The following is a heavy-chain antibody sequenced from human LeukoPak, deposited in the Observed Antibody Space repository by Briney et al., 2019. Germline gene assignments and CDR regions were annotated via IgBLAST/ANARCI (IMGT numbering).Heavy chain of an antibody. CDR1: GFTFSNAW. CDR2: VTSKTDGGTT. Sequence: GGSLRLSCAASGFTFSNAWMSWVRQAPGKGLECVGRVTSKTDGGTTDYAAPVKGRFTISRDDSKNTLYLQMNSLRTEDTAVYYCTTDKLWFSYWGQGTLVTVSS. V-gene: IGHV3-15*01. CDR3: TTDKLWFSY. J-gene: IGHJ4*02. D-gene: IGHD5-18*01.